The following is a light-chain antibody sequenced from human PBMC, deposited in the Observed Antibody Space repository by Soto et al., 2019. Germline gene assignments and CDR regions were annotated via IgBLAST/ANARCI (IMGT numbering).Light chain of an antibody. Sequence: EIVMTQSPATLSVSPGERATLSCRASQSISDTLAWYQQKPGQAPRLLIYSASARATGFPARFSGSGSGTEFTLIISSLQSEDSAVYYCQQYNSWLWTFGQGTKVDIK. CDR2: SAS. CDR1: QSISDT. CDR3: QQYNSWLWT. V-gene: IGKV3-15*01. J-gene: IGKJ1*01.